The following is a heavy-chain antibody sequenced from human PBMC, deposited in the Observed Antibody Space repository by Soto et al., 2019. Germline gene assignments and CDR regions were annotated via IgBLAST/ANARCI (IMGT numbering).Heavy chain of an antibody. D-gene: IGHD3-10*01. CDR2: ISWDSGSI. V-gene: IGHV3-9*01. Sequence: EVQLVESGGGLVQPGRSLRLSCAASGFTFDDYAMHWVRQAPGKGLEWVSGISWDSGSIGYADSVKGRFTISRDNAKNSLYLQMNSLRSEDTALYYCAKDTGTYYYGSGNCFDYWGQGSLVSVSS. J-gene: IGHJ4*02. CDR3: AKDTGTYYYGSGNCFDY. CDR1: GFTFDDYA.